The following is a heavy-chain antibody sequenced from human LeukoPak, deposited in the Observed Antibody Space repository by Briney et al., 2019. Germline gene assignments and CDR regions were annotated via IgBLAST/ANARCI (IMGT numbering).Heavy chain of an antibody. CDR3: AKGPYSGFS. CDR1: GFTFSSYS. V-gene: IGHV3-48*01. D-gene: IGHD1-26*01. CDR2: ISSSSTI. Sequence: GGSLRLSCAASGFTFSSYSMNWVRQAPGKGLEWVSYISSSSTIYYADSVKGRFTISRDNAKNSLYLQMNSLRAEDTAIYYCAKGPYSGFSWGQGTLVTVSS. J-gene: IGHJ5*02.